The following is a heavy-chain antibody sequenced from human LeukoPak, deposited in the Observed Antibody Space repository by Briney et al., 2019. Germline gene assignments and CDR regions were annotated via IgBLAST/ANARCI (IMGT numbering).Heavy chain of an antibody. CDR2: ISYDGSNK. CDR3: ARFVDCSSTSCYVNYYYDMDV. D-gene: IGHD2-2*01. CDR1: GFTFSSYA. J-gene: IGHJ6*02. V-gene: IGHV3-30-3*01. Sequence: GGSLRLSCAASGFTFSSYAMHWVRQAPGKGLEWVAVISYDGSNKYYADSVKGRFTISRDNSKNTLYLQMNSLRAEDTAVYYCARFVDCSSTSCYVNYYYDMDVWGQGTTVTVSS.